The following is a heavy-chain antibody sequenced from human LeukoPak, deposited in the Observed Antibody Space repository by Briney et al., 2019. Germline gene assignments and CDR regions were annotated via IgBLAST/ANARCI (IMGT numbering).Heavy chain of an antibody. J-gene: IGHJ4*02. CDR3: ARSYYYDSSGYYQPPDY. D-gene: IGHD3-22*01. V-gene: IGHV4-59*01. CDR2: IYYSGST. CDR1: GGSISSYY. Sequence: SETLSLTCTVSGGSISSYYWSWIRQPPGKGLEWIGYIYYSGSTNYNPSLKSRVTISVDTSKNQFSLKLSSVTAADTAVYYCARSYYYDSSGYYQPPDYWGQGTLVTVSS.